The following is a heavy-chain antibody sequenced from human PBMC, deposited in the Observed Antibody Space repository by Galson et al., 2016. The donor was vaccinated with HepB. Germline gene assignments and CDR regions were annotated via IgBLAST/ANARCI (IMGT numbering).Heavy chain of an antibody. D-gene: IGHD5-24*01. CDR2: INSDGSII. Sequence: SLRLSCAASGFTLSGYWMHWVRHAPGKGLVWLSRINSDGSIINYADSVKGRFTISRDNAENTLYLQMNSPRAEDTAVYYCARDPMATRYYYYGMDVWGQGTTVTVSS. CDR3: ARDPMATRYYYYGMDV. V-gene: IGHV3-74*01. J-gene: IGHJ6*02. CDR1: GFTLSGYW.